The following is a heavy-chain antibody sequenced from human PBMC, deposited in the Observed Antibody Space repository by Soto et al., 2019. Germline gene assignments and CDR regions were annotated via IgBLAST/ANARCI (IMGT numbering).Heavy chain of an antibody. V-gene: IGHV3-9*01. D-gene: IGHD2-2*01. CDR1: GFNFDDYA. J-gene: IGHJ5*02. Sequence: TGGSLRLSCAASGFNFDDYAMHWVRRVPGKGLEWVSGISWEGGSIGYADSVKGRFTISRDNAKNSLYLEMNSLRVEDTAVYYCARVWHIVLLPDVTSGWFDPWGQGTLVTVSS. CDR2: ISWEGGSI. CDR3: ARVWHIVLLPDVTSGWFDP.